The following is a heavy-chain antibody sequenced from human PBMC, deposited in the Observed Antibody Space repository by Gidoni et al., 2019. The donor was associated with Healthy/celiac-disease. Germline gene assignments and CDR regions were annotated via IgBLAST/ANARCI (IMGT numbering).Heavy chain of an antibody. CDR3: AKFNDYGDYYFDY. D-gene: IGHD4-17*01. CDR1: GFTFDDYA. J-gene: IGHJ4*02. Sequence: EVQLVESGGGLVQPGRSLRLSCAASGFTFDDYAMHWVRQAPGKGLEWVSGSSWNSGSIGYADSVKGRFTISRDNAKNALYLQMNSLRAEDTALYYCAKFNDYGDYYFDYWGQGTLVTVSS. CDR2: SSWNSGSI. V-gene: IGHV3-9*01.